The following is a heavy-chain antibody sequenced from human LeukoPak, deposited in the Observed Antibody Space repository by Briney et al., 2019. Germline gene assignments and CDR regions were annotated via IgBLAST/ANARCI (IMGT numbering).Heavy chain of an antibody. Sequence: GGSLRLSCAASGFTFSSYGMHWVRQAPGKGLEWVAIISYDGSNKYYADSVRGRFTISRDNSKNTLYLQMNSLRAEDTAVYHCAKADYGGNGWYFDLWGRGTLVTVSS. CDR3: AKADYGGNGWYFDL. D-gene: IGHD4-23*01. CDR2: ISYDGSNK. J-gene: IGHJ2*01. V-gene: IGHV3-30*18. CDR1: GFTFSSYG.